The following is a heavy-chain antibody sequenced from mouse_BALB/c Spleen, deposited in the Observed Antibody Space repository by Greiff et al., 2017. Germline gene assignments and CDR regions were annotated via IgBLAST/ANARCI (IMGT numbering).Heavy chain of an antibody. Sequence: DVMLVESGGGLVKPGGSLKLSCAASGFTFSSYAMSWVRQTPEKRLEWVASISSGGSTYYPDSVKGRFTISRDNARNILYLQMSSLRSEDTAMYYCARGRDYDYALYAMDYWGQGTSVTVSS. CDR3: ARGRDYDYALYAMDY. V-gene: IGHV5-6-5*01. J-gene: IGHJ4*01. D-gene: IGHD2-4*01. CDR2: ISSGGST. CDR1: GFTFSSYA.